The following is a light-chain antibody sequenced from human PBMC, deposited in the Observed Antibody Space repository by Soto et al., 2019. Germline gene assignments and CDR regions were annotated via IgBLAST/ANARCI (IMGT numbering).Light chain of an antibody. CDR3: QQYGSSGT. V-gene: IGKV3-20*01. Sequence: EIVMTQSPATLSVSPGGRATLSCRASQSVSSNLAWYQQKRGQAPRLLIYGASTRATGIPDRFSGSGSGTDFTLTISRLEPEDFAVYYCQQYGSSGTFGQGTKVDIK. CDR1: QSVSSN. J-gene: IGKJ1*01. CDR2: GAS.